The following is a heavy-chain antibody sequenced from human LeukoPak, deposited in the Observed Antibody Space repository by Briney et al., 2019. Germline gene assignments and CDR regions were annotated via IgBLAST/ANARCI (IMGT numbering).Heavy chain of an antibody. D-gene: IGHD1-14*01. Sequence: AGGSLRLSCASCGFTFSTYGMSWVRQAPNKGLEWLSTISGNGDSTYYADSVKGRFTISRDNSKNTLFLQMNSLRAEDTAIYYCAKDWSGSDYFDYWGQGTLVTVSS. V-gene: IGHV3-23*01. CDR3: AKDWSGSDYFDY. CDR1: GFTFSTYG. CDR2: ISGNGDST. J-gene: IGHJ4*02.